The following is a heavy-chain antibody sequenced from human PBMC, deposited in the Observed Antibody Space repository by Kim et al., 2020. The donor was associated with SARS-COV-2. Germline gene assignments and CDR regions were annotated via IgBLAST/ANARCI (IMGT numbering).Heavy chain of an antibody. CDR2: SDK. D-gene: IGHD3-3*01. CDR3: ARDLGGYFDY. V-gene: IGHV3-30*01. J-gene: IGHJ4*02. Sequence: SDKYYVHSVTRRLPIPTDNSKTTQYLQMNSLRAEDTAVYYCARDLGGYFDYWGQGTLVTVSS.